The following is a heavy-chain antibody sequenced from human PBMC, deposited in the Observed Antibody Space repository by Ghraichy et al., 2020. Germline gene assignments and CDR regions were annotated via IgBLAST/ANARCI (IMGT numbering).Heavy chain of an antibody. Sequence: GGSLRLSCAASGFTVSSYAMSWVRQAPGKGLEWVSVISGSGIRTNYADSVKGRFTISRDNSKNTLYLQMNSERAEDTAVYYCAKSEDEGAFDIRGQGTMVTVSS. J-gene: IGHJ3*02. V-gene: IGHV3-23*01. D-gene: IGHD2-15*01. CDR1: GFTVSSYA. CDR3: AKSEDEGAFDI. CDR2: ISGSGIRT.